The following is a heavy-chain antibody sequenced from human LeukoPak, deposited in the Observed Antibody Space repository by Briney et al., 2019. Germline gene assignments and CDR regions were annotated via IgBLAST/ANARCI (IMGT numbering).Heavy chain of an antibody. CDR2: IKQDGSEK. V-gene: IGHV3-7*01. Sequence: GGSLRLSCAASGFTFSTYWMSWVRQAPGKGLEWVANIKQDGSEKYYVDSVKGRFTISRDNAKNSLYLQMNSLRAEDTAVYYCASRHYDFWSGYLDDAFDIWGQGTMVTVSS. J-gene: IGHJ3*02. D-gene: IGHD3-3*01. CDR1: GFTFSTYW. CDR3: ASRHYDFWSGYLDDAFDI.